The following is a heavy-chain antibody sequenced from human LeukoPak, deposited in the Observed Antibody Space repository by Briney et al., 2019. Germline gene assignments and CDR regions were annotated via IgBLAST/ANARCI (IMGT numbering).Heavy chain of an antibody. CDR1: GFTFSDYY. CDR2: ISISGSTI. J-gene: IGHJ4*02. Sequence: GGSLRLSCAASGFTFSDYYMSWIRQTPRKGLEWVSYISISGSTITYANPVKGRSTTPRDNAKNSLYLKMNSRRAEDTPVYYCPRAKYFDYGGQGTRVTVSS. CDR3: PRAKYFDY. V-gene: IGHV3-11*01.